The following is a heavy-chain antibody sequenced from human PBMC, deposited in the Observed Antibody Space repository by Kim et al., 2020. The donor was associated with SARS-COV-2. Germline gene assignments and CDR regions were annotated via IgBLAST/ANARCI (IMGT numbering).Heavy chain of an antibody. Sequence: ASVKVSCKASGYTFTSYAMNWVRQAPGQGLEWMGWINTNTGNPTYAQGFTGRFVFSLDTSVSTAYLQISSLKAEDTAVYYCARRNYGDYSFYAFDIWGQGTMVTVSS. D-gene: IGHD4-17*01. CDR1: GYTFTSYA. CDR3: ARRNYGDYSFYAFDI. CDR2: INTNTGNP. V-gene: IGHV7-4-1*02. J-gene: IGHJ3*02.